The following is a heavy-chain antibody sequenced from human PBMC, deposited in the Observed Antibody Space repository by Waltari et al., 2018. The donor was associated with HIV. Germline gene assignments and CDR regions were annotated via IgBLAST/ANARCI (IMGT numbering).Heavy chain of an antibody. CDR1: GFTFADYP. CDR3: AKGGSHLTIFEAWFDS. CDR2: ISWNSGIT. D-gene: IGHD3-3*01. V-gene: IGHV3-9*01. Sequence: EVQLVESGGGLVQPGRSLRLSCVASGFTFADYPMPWVRKSPGKCLDGVSGISWNSGITDYGDSVKGRFTISRDNAKNSLYLQMNSLTVEDTAFYYCAKGGSHLTIFEAWFDSWGQGTLVTVSS. J-gene: IGHJ5*01.